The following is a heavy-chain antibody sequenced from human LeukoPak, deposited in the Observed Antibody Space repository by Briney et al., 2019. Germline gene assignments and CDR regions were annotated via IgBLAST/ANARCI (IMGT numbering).Heavy chain of an antibody. D-gene: IGHD6-19*01. CDR2: IYPGDSDT. J-gene: IGHJ4*02. Sequence: GESLKISCKGSGYSFTSYWIGWVRQMPGKGLEWMGIIYPGDSDTRYSPSFQGQVTISADKSISTAYLQWSSLKASDTAMYYCARGLNDYSSGWSVASYWGQGTLVTVSS. CDR3: ARGLNDYSSGWSVASY. V-gene: IGHV5-51*01. CDR1: GYSFTSYW.